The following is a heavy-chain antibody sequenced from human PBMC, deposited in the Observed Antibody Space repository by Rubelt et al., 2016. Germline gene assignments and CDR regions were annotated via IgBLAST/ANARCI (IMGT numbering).Heavy chain of an antibody. V-gene: IGHV3-23*04. D-gene: IGHD2-21*02. Sequence: EVELVESGGGLDKPGGSLRLSCAASGFTFSYYSMNWVRQAPGKRLEGVSGISGSGGSTYYADSVKGRLTISRDNSKNTLYLQMNSLRAEDTAVYYCLGIVVVTAILKPDYWGQGTLVTVSS. CDR3: LGIVVVTAILKPDY. CDR1: GFTFSYYS. CDR2: ISGSGGST. J-gene: IGHJ4*02.